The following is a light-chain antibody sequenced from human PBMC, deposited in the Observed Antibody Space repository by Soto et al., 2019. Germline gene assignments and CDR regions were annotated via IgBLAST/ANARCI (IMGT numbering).Light chain of an antibody. CDR3: QQYGRSPRT. J-gene: IGKJ1*01. CDR1: QSVSSSY. CDR2: GAS. Sequence: EIVLTQSPGTLSLSPGERATLSCRASQSVSSSYLAWYQQKPGQAPRLLIYGASSRATGIPDRFSGSGSGTDFILTISRLEPDDFAVYYCQQYGRSPRTFGQGTKVDIK. V-gene: IGKV3-20*01.